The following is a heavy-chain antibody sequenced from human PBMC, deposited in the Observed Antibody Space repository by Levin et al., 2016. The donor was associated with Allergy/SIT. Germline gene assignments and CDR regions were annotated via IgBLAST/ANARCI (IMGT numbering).Heavy chain of an antibody. V-gene: IGHV5-10-1*01. CDR3: ARGRRSSHRYFDL. Sequence: GESLKISCKGSGYSFTSYWISWVRQMPGKGLEWMGRIDPSDSYTNYSPSFQGHVTISADKSISTAYLQWSSLKASDTAMYYCARGRRSSHRYFDLWGRGTLVTVSS. CDR1: GYSFTSYW. J-gene: IGHJ2*01. D-gene: IGHD6-6*01. CDR2: IDPSDSYT.